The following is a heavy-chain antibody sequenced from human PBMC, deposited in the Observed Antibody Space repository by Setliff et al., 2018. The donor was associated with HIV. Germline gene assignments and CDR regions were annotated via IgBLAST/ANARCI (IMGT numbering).Heavy chain of an antibody. D-gene: IGHD3-10*01. CDR1: GYTFTTYS. Sequence: ASVKVSCKTSGYTFTTYSMHWVRQAPGQSLEWMGWINVGKGDTKYSQEFQGRITITRDTSANTAYMELSSLRSDDTAVYFCARGALLAVFDFDYWGHGTLVTVS. CDR3: ARGALLAVFDFDY. J-gene: IGHJ4*01. V-gene: IGHV1-3*01. CDR2: INVGKGDT.